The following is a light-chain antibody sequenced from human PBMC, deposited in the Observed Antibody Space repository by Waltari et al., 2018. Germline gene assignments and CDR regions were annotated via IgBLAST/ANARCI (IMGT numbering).Light chain of an antibody. V-gene: IGKV3-20*01. CDR1: QSVSRSR. CDR2: AAS. J-gene: IGKJ2*01. CDR3: QQYSSSVMYT. Sequence: FLTQAPATLSLSPGERATLAGRASQSVSRSRLAWYQHKPGQAPRLLMYAASTRATGIPDRFSGSGSGTDFSLSISRVEPEDFAVYYCQQYSSSVMYTFGQGTKLEIK.